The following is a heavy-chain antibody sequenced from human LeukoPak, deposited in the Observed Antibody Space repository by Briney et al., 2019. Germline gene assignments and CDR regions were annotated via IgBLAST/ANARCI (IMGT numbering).Heavy chain of an antibody. J-gene: IGHJ4*02. D-gene: IGHD2-8*01. V-gene: IGHV3-15*01. CDR1: GFTFSKAW. CDR3: TSSPYITNVY. CDR2: IKRKRDGGTT. Sequence: GGSLRLSCPASGFTFSKAWMSWVGQAPGKGLEWVGRIKRKRDGGTTDYAAPVRGRFSLSRDDSKNTLYLQMNSLKTEDTAVYSCTSSPYITNVYWGQGTVVTVSS.